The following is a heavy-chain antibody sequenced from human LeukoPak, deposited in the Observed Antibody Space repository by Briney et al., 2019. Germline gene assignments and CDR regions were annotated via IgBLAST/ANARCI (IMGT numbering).Heavy chain of an antibody. Sequence: SVKVSCKASGGTFSSYAISWVRQAPGQGLEWMGGIIPIFGTANYAQKFQGRVTITADESTSTAYMELSSLRSEDTAVYYCARGGYCSSTSCYARGDNWFDPWGQGTLVTVSP. CDR2: IIPIFGTA. D-gene: IGHD2-2*01. CDR3: ARGGYCSSTSCYARGDNWFDP. V-gene: IGHV1-69*13. CDR1: GGTFSSYA. J-gene: IGHJ5*02.